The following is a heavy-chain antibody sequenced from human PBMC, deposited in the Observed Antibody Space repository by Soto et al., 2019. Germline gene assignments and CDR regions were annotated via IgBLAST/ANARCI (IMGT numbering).Heavy chain of an antibody. Sequence: EVQLLQSGGGLVQPGGCVRLTCTASGFTFSRQSMGWVRQAPGKGLEWVSSISDTGGTPFYADSVRGRFIISRDNSKDTLHLQMNSLRPEDTALYFCARGYYVDSSCWDDAYDFWGRGTTVIVSP. D-gene: IGHD6-13*01. J-gene: IGHJ3*01. CDR1: GFTFSRQS. CDR3: ARGYYVDSSCWDDAYDF. CDR2: ISDTGGTP. V-gene: IGHV3-23*01.